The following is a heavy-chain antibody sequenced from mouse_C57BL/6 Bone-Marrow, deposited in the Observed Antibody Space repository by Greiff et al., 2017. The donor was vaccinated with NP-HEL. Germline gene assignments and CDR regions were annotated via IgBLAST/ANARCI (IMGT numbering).Heavy chain of an antibody. CDR3: YYYGSSWDWYFDV. Sequence: QVQLKESGAELVKPGASVKISCKASGYAFSSYWMNWVKQRPGKGLEWIGQIYPGDGDTNYNGKFKGKATLTADKSSSTAYMQLSSLTSEDSAVYFCYYYGSSWDWYFDVWGTGTTVTVSS. CDR1: GYAFSSYW. V-gene: IGHV1-80*01. J-gene: IGHJ1*03. CDR2: IYPGDGDT. D-gene: IGHD1-1*01.